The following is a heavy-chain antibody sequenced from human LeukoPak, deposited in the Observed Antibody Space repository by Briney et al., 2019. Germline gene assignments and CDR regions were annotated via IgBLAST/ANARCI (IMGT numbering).Heavy chain of an antibody. CDR3: ARGPPPNYYYSMDV. V-gene: IGHV3-66*01. CDR2: IYSGGGT. Sequence: GGSLRLPCAASGFSVSNNDMSWVRQAPGKGLEWVSVIYSGGGTYYADSVKGRFTISSDNSKNTLYLQMNSLRAEDTAVYYCARGPPPNYYYSMDVWGKGTTVTISS. J-gene: IGHJ6*03. CDR1: GFSVSNND.